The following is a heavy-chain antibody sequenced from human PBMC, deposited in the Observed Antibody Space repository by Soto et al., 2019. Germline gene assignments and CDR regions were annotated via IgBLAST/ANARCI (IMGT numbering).Heavy chain of an antibody. CDR3: ARGGYFAGNDYFDY. CDR1: GGSINNGFHY. V-gene: IGHV4-39*01. CDR2: QYYSGST. J-gene: IGHJ4*02. D-gene: IGHD2-21*02. Sequence: PSETLSLTCTVSGGSINNGFHYWGWIRQPPGKGLEYIGSQYYSGSTYYNPSLQSRVAIFIDTSKNQFSLKLSSVTAANTAVYFCARGGYFAGNDYFDYWGQGTLVTVSS.